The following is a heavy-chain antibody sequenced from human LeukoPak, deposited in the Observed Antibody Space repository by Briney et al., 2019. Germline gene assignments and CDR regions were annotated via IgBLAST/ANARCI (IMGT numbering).Heavy chain of an antibody. CDR2: IIPIFGTA. Sequence: GASVKVSCKASGGTFSSYAISWVRQAPGQGLEWMGGIIPIFGTANYAQKFQGRVTITADKSTSTAYMELSSLRSEDTAVYYCARSFYDSSLTPFDYWGQGTLVTVSS. J-gene: IGHJ4*02. CDR3: ARSFYDSSLTPFDY. D-gene: IGHD3-22*01. V-gene: IGHV1-69*06. CDR1: GGTFSSYA.